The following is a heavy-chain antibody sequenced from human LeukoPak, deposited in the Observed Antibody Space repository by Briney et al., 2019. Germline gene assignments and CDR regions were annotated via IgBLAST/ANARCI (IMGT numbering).Heavy chain of an antibody. Sequence: SETLSLTCAVHGGSFSGYYWSWIRQPPGKGLEWIGEINHSGSTNYNPSLKSRVTISVDTSKNQFSLKLSSVTAADTAVYYCARSGLGRGYYYYYMDVWGKETTVTVSS. D-gene: IGHD7-27*01. CDR3: ARSGLGRGYYYYYMDV. J-gene: IGHJ6*03. V-gene: IGHV4-34*01. CDR1: GGSFSGYY. CDR2: INHSGST.